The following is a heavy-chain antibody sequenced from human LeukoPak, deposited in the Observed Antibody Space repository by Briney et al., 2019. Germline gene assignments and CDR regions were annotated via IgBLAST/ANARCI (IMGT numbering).Heavy chain of an antibody. CDR1: GFTFRTYW. J-gene: IGHJ4*02. D-gene: IGHD6-19*01. CDR3: ARDPSALAGFFDS. CDR2: IEGDGSST. V-gene: IGHV3-74*01. Sequence: GGSLRPSCAASGFTFRTYWMHWVRQAPGKGLVWVSRIEGDGSSTSYADSVKGRFTISRDNAKNTLYLQMNSLRAEDTAVYYCARDPSALAGFFDSWGQGTLVTASS.